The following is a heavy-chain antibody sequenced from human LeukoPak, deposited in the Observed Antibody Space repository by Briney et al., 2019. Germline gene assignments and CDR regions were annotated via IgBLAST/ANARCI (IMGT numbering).Heavy chain of an antibody. V-gene: IGHV4-4*02. CDR3: AAADWESFYFDS. Sequence: PSGTLSLTCAVSGGSISSSNWWSWVRQPPGKGLEWIGEIYHSGSTNYNPSLKSRVTISVDRSQNQFSLKMRDVTAADTAVYFCAAADWESFYFDSWGQGALVAVSS. D-gene: IGHD1-26*01. J-gene: IGHJ4*02. CDR2: IYHSGST. CDR1: GGSISSSNW.